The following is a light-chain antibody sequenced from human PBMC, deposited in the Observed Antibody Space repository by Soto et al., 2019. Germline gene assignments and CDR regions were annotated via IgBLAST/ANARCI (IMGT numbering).Light chain of an antibody. V-gene: IGKV3-15*01. CDR1: QSIGIN. J-gene: IGKJ1*01. CDR2: GAT. Sequence: EIVMTQSPATLSGSPGERATLSCRASQSIGINLAWYHQKPGQTPRLLIYGATSRATGIPARFSGSGSGTEFTLTISSLQSEDFAVYYCQQYNNWPRTFGQGTKVDIK. CDR3: QQYNNWPRT.